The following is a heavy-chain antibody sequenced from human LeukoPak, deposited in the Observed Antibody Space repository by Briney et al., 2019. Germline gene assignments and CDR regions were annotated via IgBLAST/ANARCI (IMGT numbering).Heavy chain of an antibody. V-gene: IGHV3-30-3*01. CDR3: ARGVEWDLLRGFDY. D-gene: IGHD1-26*01. CDR2: ISYDGNDK. J-gene: IGHJ4*02. CDR1: GFTFSNYA. Sequence: PGRSLRLSCAASGFTFSNYAMHWVRQAPRKGLEWVALISYDGNDKYYADPVKGRFTISRDNSKNTLYLEMSSLRTEDTAMYYCARGVEWDLLRGFDYWGQGTLVTVSS.